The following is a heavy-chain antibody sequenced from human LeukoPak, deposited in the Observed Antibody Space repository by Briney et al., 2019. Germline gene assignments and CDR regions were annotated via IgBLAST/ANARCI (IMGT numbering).Heavy chain of an antibody. D-gene: IGHD3-16*02. CDR1: GFTFSSYA. CDR3: AKSPPYDYVWGSYRYYFDY. CDR2: ISGSGGST. V-gene: IGHV3-23*01. J-gene: IGHJ4*02. Sequence: PPGGSLRLSCAASGFTFSSYAMSWVRQAPGKGLEWVSAISGSGGSTYYADSVKGRFTISRDNSKNTLYLQMNSLRAEDTAVYYCAKSPPYDYVWGSYRYYFDYWGQGTLVTVSS.